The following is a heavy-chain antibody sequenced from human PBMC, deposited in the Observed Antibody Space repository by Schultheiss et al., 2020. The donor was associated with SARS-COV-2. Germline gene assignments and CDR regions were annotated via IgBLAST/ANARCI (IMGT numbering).Heavy chain of an antibody. Sequence: SETLSLTCTVSGGSISSGDYYWSWIRQPPGKGLEWIGYIYYSGSTYYNPSLKSRVTILVDTSKNQFSLKLSSVTAADTAVYYCARDRAGYGSGTYGMDVWGQGTTVTVSS. CDR2: IYYSGST. D-gene: IGHD3-10*01. V-gene: IGHV4-30-4*01. CDR3: ARDRAGYGSGTYGMDV. J-gene: IGHJ6*02. CDR1: GGSISSGDYY.